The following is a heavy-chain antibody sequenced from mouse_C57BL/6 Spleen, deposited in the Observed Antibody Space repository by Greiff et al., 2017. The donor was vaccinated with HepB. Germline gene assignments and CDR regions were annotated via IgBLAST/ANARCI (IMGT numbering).Heavy chain of an antibody. Sequence: VQLQESGPELVKPGASVKISCKASGYAFSSSWMNWVKQRPGKGLEWIGRIYPGDGDTNYNGKFKGKATLTADKSSSTAYMQLSSLTSEDSAVYFCALLSHGGFAYWGQGTLVTVSA. CDR1: GYAFSSSW. CDR2: IYPGDGDT. J-gene: IGHJ3*01. V-gene: IGHV1-82*01. CDR3: ALLSHGGFAY. D-gene: IGHD2-10*01.